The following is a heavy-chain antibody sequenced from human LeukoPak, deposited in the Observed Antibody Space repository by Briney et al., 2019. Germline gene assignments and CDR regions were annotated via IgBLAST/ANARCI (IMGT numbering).Heavy chain of an antibody. CDR3: ATWAFYHGLDV. CDR2: ITNDGGKT. Sequence: PGGSLRLSCAASGFAFHAFDMYWVRQAPGKSLEWVSRITNDGGKTYYADSVRGRFTISRDNSQSSLYLQMNSLRTDDAALYYCATWAFYHGLDVWGQGTTVTVSS. J-gene: IGHJ6*02. V-gene: IGHV3-43*02. CDR1: GFAFHAFD. D-gene: IGHD1-26*01.